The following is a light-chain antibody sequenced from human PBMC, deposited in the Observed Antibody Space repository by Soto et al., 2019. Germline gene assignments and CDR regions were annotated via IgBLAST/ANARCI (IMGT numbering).Light chain of an antibody. CDR1: QSVSNY. J-gene: IGKJ1*01. V-gene: IGKV3-11*01. Sequence: EIVLTQSPATLSLSPGERATLSCRAIQSVSNYLAWYQQKPCQAPRLLKYDTSNRAPGIPARFSGSGSGTDFTLTINSLEPEDFAVYFCQQRSKFLWTFGQGTKVEI. CDR2: DTS. CDR3: QQRSKFLWT.